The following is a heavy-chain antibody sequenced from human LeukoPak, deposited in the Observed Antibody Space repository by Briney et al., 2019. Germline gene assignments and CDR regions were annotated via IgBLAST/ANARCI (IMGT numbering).Heavy chain of an antibody. J-gene: IGHJ4*02. CDR2: MNPNSGNT. D-gene: IGHD3-10*01. Sequence: ASVKVSCKASGGTFSSYAISWVRQATGQGLEWMGWMNPNSGNTGYAQKFQGRVTMTRNTSISTAYMELSSLRSEDTAVYYCARGEFVIWFGELWFDYWGQGTLVTVSS. V-gene: IGHV1-8*02. CDR1: GGTFSSYA. CDR3: ARGEFVIWFGELWFDY.